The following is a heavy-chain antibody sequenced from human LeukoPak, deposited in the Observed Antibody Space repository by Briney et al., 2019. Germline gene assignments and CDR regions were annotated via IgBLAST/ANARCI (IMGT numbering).Heavy chain of an antibody. CDR2: INPNSGDT. Sequence: ASVKVSCKASGHTFSGYYMHWVRQSPGQGLEWMGWINPNSGDTIYAQKFQGRVTMTRDTSISTAYMELSRLRSDDTAIYYCARDFNLPGYYYCMDVWGKGTTVTVSS. CDR3: ARDFNLPGYYYCMDV. J-gene: IGHJ6*04. V-gene: IGHV1-2*02. CDR1: GHTFSGYY.